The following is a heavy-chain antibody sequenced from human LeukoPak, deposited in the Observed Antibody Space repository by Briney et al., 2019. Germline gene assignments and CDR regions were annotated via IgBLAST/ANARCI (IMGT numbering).Heavy chain of an antibody. CDR1: GFTFSSYA. CDR2: ISASGDIT. Sequence: GGSLRLSCAASGFTFSSYAMNWVRQTPGKGLKWVSVISASGDITYYADSVEGRFTISRDNSKNTLYLQMNSLRAEDTALYYCATNAGQWQEAFDYWGRGTLVTVSS. V-gene: IGHV3-23*01. J-gene: IGHJ4*01. D-gene: IGHD6-19*01. CDR3: ATNAGQWQEAFDY.